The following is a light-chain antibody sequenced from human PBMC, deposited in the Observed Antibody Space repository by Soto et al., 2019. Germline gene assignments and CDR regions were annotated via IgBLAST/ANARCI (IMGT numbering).Light chain of an antibody. Sequence: DIQMTQSPSSMSAAVGVRVTITCRASQSISSYLNWYQQKPGNVPKLLIYAASSLQSGVPSRFSGSGSGTDFTLTISSLQPEDFATYYCQQSYSTPITLGQGTRLEIK. J-gene: IGKJ5*01. V-gene: IGKV1-39*01. CDR3: QQSYSTPIT. CDR2: AAS. CDR1: QSISSY.